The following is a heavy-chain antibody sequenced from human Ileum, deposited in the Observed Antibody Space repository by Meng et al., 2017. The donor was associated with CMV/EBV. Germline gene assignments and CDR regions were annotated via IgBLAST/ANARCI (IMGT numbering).Heavy chain of an antibody. V-gene: IGHV3-15*01. Sequence: TFSIAWMSWVRQATGKGLEWLGRLKSKTDGGTTDYAAPVKGRFTISRDDSKNTLFLQMDNLKTDDTAVYYCTTAVPNTSGYYNYFDYWGQGTLVTVSS. CDR1: TFSIAW. D-gene: IGHD3-22*01. CDR2: LKSKTDGGTT. J-gene: IGHJ4*02. CDR3: TTAVPNTSGYYNYFDY.